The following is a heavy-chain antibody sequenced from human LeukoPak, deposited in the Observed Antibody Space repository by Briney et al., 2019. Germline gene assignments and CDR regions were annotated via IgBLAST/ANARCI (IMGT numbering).Heavy chain of an antibody. J-gene: IGHJ4*02. CDR1: GFTFDDYA. Sequence: GRSLRLSCAASGFTFDDYAMHWVRQAPGKGLKWVSGISWNSGNIGYADSVKGRFTISRDNAKNSLYLQMNSLRAEDTALYYCAKGKGTMVRGVINYWGQGTLVTVSS. V-gene: IGHV3-9*01. D-gene: IGHD3-10*01. CDR3: AKGKGTMVRGVINY. CDR2: ISWNSGNI.